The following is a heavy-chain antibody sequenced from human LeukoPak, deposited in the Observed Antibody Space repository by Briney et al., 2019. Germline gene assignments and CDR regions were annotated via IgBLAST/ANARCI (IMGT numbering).Heavy chain of an antibody. J-gene: IGHJ4*02. CDR3: AREIWGAAAGSLDY. CDR1: GYSISSGYY. Sequence: PSETLSLTCTVSGYSISSGYYWGWIRQPPGKGLEWIGYIYYSGSTYYNPSLKSRVTISVDTSKNQFSLKLSSVTAADTAVYYCAREIWGAAAGSLDYWGQGTLVTVSS. D-gene: IGHD6-13*01. CDR2: IYYSGST. V-gene: IGHV4-30-4*08.